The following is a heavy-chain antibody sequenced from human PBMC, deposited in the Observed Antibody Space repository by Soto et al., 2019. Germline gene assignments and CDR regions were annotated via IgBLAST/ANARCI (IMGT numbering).Heavy chain of an antibody. CDR2: IMPILGTA. J-gene: IGHJ4*02. CDR1: EGNFSSYA. CDR3: ARCAGMCGVVAFDC. D-gene: IGHD3-3*01. V-gene: IGHV1-69*11. Sequence: QVQLVQSGAEVKKPGSSVKVSCKTSEGNFSSYAFSWVRQAPGQVLAWMGKIMPILGTAKSAHKFQGRVTITADASTSTVYMELRRLRSEDTAVYYCARCAGMCGVVAFDCCGQGTLVAVSS.